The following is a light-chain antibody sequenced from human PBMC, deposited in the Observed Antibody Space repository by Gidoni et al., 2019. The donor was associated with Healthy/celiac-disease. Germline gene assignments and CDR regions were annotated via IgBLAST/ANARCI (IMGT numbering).Light chain of an antibody. CDR1: QGISSY. CDR2: AAS. CDR3: QQLNSYQWT. J-gene: IGKJ1*01. V-gene: IGKV1-9*01. Sequence: IQLTQSPSSLSASVGDRVTITCRASQGISSYLAWYQQKPGKAPKPLIYAASTLQSGVPSRFSGSGSGTDFTRTISSLQPEDFATYYCQQLNSYQWTFGKGTKVEIK.